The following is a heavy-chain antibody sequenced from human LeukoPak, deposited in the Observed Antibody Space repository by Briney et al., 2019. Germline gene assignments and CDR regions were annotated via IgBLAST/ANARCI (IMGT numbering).Heavy chain of an antibody. CDR1: GYIFTSHH. Sequence: ASVKVSCKASGYIFTSHHVHWVRQAPGQGIEWMGIIRLHGGDTTYAQKFQGRITMTKDTSTSTVYMDLSSLRSEDTAFYYCARDYNWGVDYWGQGTLITVSS. CDR3: ARDYNWGVDY. CDR2: IRLHGGDT. V-gene: IGHV1-46*01. D-gene: IGHD3-16*01. J-gene: IGHJ4*02.